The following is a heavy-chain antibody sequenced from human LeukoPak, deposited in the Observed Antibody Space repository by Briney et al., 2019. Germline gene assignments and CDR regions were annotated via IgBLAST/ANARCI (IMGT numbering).Heavy chain of an antibody. CDR2: IYYSGST. J-gene: IGHJ5*02. D-gene: IGHD6-25*01. CDR1: GGSISSYY. CDR3: ARTCGYLSFWFDP. V-gene: IGHV4-59*08. Sequence: SETLSLTCTVSGGSISSYYWSWIRQPPGKGLEWIGYIYYSGSTNYNPSLKSRVTISVDTSKNQFSLKLSSVTAADTAVYYCARTCGYLSFWFDPWGQGTLVTVSS.